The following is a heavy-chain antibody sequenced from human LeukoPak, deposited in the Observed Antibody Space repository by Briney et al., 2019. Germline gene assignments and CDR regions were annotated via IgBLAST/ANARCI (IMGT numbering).Heavy chain of an antibody. D-gene: IGHD1-26*01. CDR2: IIPIFGTA. Sequence: ASVKVSCKASGYTFTSYAISWVRQAPGQGLEWMGGIIPIFGTANYAQKFQGRVTITADESTSTAYMELSSLRSEDTAVYYCAKRSGIVGAWMAFDIWGQGTMVTVSS. J-gene: IGHJ3*02. CDR3: AKRSGIVGAWMAFDI. CDR1: GYTFTSYA. V-gene: IGHV1-69*13.